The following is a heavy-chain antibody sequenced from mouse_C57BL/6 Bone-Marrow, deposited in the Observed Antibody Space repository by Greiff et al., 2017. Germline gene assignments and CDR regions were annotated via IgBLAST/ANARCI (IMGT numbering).Heavy chain of an antibody. Sequence: EVHLVESGGGLVKPGGSLKLSCAASGFTFSSYAMSWVRQTPEKRLEWVATISDGGSYTYYPDNVKGRFTISRDNAKNNLYLQMSHLKSEDTAMYYCARAGTGNDYWGQGTTLTVSS. CDR1: GFTFSSYA. CDR3: ARAGTGNDY. D-gene: IGHD4-1*01. J-gene: IGHJ2*01. V-gene: IGHV5-4*01. CDR2: ISDGGSYT.